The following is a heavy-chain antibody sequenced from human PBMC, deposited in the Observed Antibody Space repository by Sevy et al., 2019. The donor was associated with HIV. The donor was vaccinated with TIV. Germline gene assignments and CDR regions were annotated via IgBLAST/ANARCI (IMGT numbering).Heavy chain of an antibody. J-gene: IGHJ3*02. V-gene: IGHV3-7*01. CDR1: AFTFNNYW. CDR2: INPGGSEK. D-gene: IGHD1-26*01. Sequence: GGSLRLSCAASAFTFNNYWMSWVRQAPGKGLEWVANINPGGSEKYYVDSVKGRFTISRDNAKNSVYLQMNSLRAEDTAVYYCVRDRGGHTYDIWGQGTLVTVSS. CDR3: VRDRGGHTYDI.